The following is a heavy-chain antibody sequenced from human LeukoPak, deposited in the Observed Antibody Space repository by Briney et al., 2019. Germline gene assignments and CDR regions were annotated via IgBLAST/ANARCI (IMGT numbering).Heavy chain of an antibody. CDR3: AGSLTGATRFDP. J-gene: IGHJ5*02. V-gene: IGHV3-21*01. CDR2: ISSSSSYI. CDR1: GFTFSSYS. D-gene: IGHD5-12*01. Sequence: GGSLRLSCAASGFTFSSYSMNWVRQAPGKGLEWVSSISSSSSYIYYADSVKGRFTISRDNAKNTLYLQMNSLRAEDTAVYYCAGSLTGATRFDPWGQGTLVTVSS.